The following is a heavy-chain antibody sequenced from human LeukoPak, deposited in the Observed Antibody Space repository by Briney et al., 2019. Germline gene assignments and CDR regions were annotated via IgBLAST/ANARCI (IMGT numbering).Heavy chain of an antibody. J-gene: IGHJ2*01. D-gene: IGHD5-24*01. Sequence: PSGTLSLTCTVSGGSISSYYWSWIRQPPGKGLEWIGYIYYSGSTNYNPSLKSRVTISVDTTTNQFSLKLSSVTAADTAVYYCARPRGGDGYNMAYFDLWGRGTLVTVSS. CDR2: IYYSGST. CDR3: ARPRGGDGYNMAYFDL. CDR1: GGSISSYY. V-gene: IGHV4-59*08.